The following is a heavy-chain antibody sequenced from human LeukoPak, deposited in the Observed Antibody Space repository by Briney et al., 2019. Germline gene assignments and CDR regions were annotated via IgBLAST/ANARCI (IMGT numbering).Heavy chain of an antibody. J-gene: IGHJ6*03. D-gene: IGHD1-14*01. Sequence: SGGSLRLSCAASGFTFSSYEMNWVRQAPGKGLEWVSYISSSGSTMYYADSVKGRFTISRDNAKNSLSLQMNSLGAEDTAVYYCARSPAGTNYYLDVWGKGTTVTISS. V-gene: IGHV3-48*03. CDR1: GFTFSSYE. CDR2: ISSSGSTM. CDR3: ARSPAGTNYYLDV.